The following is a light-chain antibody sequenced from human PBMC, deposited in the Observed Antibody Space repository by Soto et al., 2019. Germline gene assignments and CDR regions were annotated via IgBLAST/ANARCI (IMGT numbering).Light chain of an antibody. CDR2: QVS. Sequence: QSALTQPASVSGSPGQSITISCTGTSSDIGGYYYVSWYQHHPGKAPKLMIYQVSNRPSGVSNRFSGSKSGNTASLTISGLQAEDEADYYCTSYSSSSTFYVFGTGTKLT. V-gene: IGLV2-14*01. CDR1: SSDIGGYYY. CDR3: TSYSSSSTFYV. J-gene: IGLJ1*01.